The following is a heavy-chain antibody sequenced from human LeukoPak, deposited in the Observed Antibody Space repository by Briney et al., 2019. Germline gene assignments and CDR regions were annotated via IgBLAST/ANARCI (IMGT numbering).Heavy chain of an antibody. CDR3: ARVGRYGYNLEYFDY. CDR1: GGSISSYY. J-gene: IGHJ4*02. D-gene: IGHD5-24*01. Sequence: SETLSLTCTVSGGSISSYYWSWIRQPPGKGLEWIGYIYYSGSTNYNPSLKSRVTISVDTSKNQFSLKLSSVTAANTAVYYCARVGRYGYNLEYFDYWGQGTLVTVSS. V-gene: IGHV4-59*01. CDR2: IYYSGST.